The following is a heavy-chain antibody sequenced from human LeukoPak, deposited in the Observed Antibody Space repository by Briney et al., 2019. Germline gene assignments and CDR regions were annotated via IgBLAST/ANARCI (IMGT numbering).Heavy chain of an antibody. J-gene: IGHJ4*02. CDR2: IDPSSGTT. D-gene: IGHD3-3*01. Sequence: GASVKVSCKASGYSFTSCYMHWVRQAPGQVLEGMGIIDPSSGTTSYAQKFQGRVTMTRDTATSTVNMELSSLISEDTAVYYCARDLGVGYSGYLLPDYWGQGTLVTVSS. CDR1: GYSFTSCY. CDR3: ARDLGVGYSGYLLPDY. V-gene: IGHV1-46*01.